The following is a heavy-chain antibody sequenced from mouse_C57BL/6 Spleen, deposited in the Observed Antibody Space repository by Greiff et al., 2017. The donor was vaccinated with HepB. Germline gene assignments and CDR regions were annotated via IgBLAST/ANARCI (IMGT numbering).Heavy chain of an antibody. CDR1: GYAFSSYW. CDR2: IYPGDGDT. D-gene: IGHD1-1*01. Sequence: VQLQQSGAELVKPGASVKISCKASGYAFSSYWMNWVKQRPGKGLEWIGQIYPGDGDTNYNGKFKGKATLTADKSSSTAYMQLSSLTSEDSAVYFCARPFTTVVATDAMDYWGQGTSVTVSS. V-gene: IGHV1-80*01. CDR3: ARPFTTVVATDAMDY. J-gene: IGHJ4*01.